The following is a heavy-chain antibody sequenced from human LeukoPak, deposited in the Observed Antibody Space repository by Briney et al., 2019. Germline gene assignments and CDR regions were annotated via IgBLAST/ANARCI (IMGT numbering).Heavy chain of an antibody. D-gene: IGHD3-10*01. Sequence: PGGSLRLSCAASGFTFSSYGMHWVRQAPGKGLEWVAFIRYDGSNKYYADSVKGRFTISRDNSKNTLYLQMNSLRAEDTAVYYCAKNKAYYYGSRGENWFDPWGQGTLVTVSS. V-gene: IGHV3-30*02. CDR1: GFTFSSYG. CDR3: AKNKAYYYGSRGENWFDP. CDR2: IRYDGSNK. J-gene: IGHJ5*02.